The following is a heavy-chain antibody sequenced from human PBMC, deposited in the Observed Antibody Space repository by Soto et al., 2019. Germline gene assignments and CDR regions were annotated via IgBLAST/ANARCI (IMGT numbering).Heavy chain of an antibody. V-gene: IGHV3-33*01. CDR1: GLTFSNFG. Sequence: TLRLSCAVSGLTFSNFGMHWVRQAPGKGLEWVAIIWYDGSKKYYADSVKGRFTISRDNSKNTLYLQMNSLRAEDTAVYYCARDNWFCNSDCYTIDNWGQGTLVTVSS. J-gene: IGHJ4*02. CDR3: ARDNWFCNSDCYTIDN. D-gene: IGHD2-21*02. CDR2: IWYDGSKK.